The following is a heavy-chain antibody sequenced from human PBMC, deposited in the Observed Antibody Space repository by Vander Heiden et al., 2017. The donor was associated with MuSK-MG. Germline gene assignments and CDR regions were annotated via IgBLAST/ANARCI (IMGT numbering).Heavy chain of an antibody. J-gene: IGHJ4*02. CDR2: IYNTGST. CDR1: GYSITTVYY. V-gene: IGHV4-38-2*01. D-gene: IGHD2-2*01. CDR3: ARVLDDYAAGIFSFDY. Sequence: QVQLQESGPGLLKPSETLSLTCAVSGYSITTVYYWGWIRQPPGKGLEWIGGIYNTGSTSYNPSLKSRIAISVDTSKNQCALKLTSVTAAETAVYYCARVLDDYAAGIFSFDYWCQGAMVTVYS.